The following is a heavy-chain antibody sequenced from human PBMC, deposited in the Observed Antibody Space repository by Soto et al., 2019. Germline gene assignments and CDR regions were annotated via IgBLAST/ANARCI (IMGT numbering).Heavy chain of an antibody. CDR2: TIPMFGTT. J-gene: IGHJ6*01. CDR1: GVTFNSYA. D-gene: IGHD3-22*01. Sequence: QVQLVQSGAEVKKPESSVRVSCKASGVTFNSYASTWVRQAPGQGLEWMGGTIPMFGTTNYAEKFQGRVTPTADESTKTAYMELGSLRSEDTAVYYCTSFGIRYHSIGSYLGIDGMDGWGQGTTVIVSS. V-gene: IGHV1-69*12. CDR3: TSFGIRYHSIGSYLGIDGMDG.